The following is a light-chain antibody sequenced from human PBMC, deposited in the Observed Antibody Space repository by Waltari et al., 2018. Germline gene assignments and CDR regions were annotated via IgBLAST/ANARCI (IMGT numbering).Light chain of an antibody. CDR3: QQNYASPFT. V-gene: IGKV1-39*01. J-gene: IGKJ2*01. CDR2: SAS. CDR1: QTVTSD. Sequence: DIQMTQSPSSLSASIGDRVLITCRASQTVTSDLHWYQQRPGKPPKLLIYSASTLQRGVSSRFSGSGSGTDFTLTINNLQPDDFATYFRQQNYASPFTFGQGTKLDMK.